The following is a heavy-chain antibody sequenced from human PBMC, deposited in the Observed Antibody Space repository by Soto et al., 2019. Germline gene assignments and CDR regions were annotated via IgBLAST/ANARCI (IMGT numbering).Heavy chain of an antibody. CDR1: GFTFSSYA. V-gene: IGHV3-23*01. CDR2: ISGSGGST. CDR3: AKGRIAARPQHYYYYGMDV. D-gene: IGHD6-6*01. J-gene: IGHJ6*02. Sequence: GGSLRLSCAASGFTFSSYAMSWVRQAPGKGLEWVSAISGSGGSTYYADSVKGRFTISRDNSKNTLYLQMNSLRAEDTAVYYCAKGRIAARPQHYYYYGMDVWGQGTTVTVSS.